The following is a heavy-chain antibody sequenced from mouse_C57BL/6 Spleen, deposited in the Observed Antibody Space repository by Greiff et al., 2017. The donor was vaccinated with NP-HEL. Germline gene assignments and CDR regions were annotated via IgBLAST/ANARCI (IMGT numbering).Heavy chain of an antibody. D-gene: IGHD1-1*01. Sequence: EVQLQQSGPELVKPGASVKISCKASGYTFTDYYMNWVKQSHGKSLEWIGDINPNNGGTSYNQKFKGKATLTVDKSSSTAYMELRSLTSEDSAVYYCARYNYGSRGYFDVWGTGTTVTVSS. V-gene: IGHV1-26*01. J-gene: IGHJ1*03. CDR2: INPNNGGT. CDR3: ARYNYGSRGYFDV. CDR1: GYTFTDYY.